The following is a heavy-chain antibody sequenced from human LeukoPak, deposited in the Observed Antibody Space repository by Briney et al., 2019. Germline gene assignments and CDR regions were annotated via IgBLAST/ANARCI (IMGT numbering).Heavy chain of an antibody. J-gene: IGHJ4*02. CDR3: ARKGGPLGPPFDN. Sequence: PGGSLRLSCAASGFTLNNYGIHWVRQAPGKGLEWVAFIRYDGTNEYYADSVKGRFTISRDNAKNSLYLQMNSLRAEDTAVYYCARKGGPLGPPFDNWGQGTLVTVSS. V-gene: IGHV3-30*02. CDR2: IRYDGTNE. D-gene: IGHD7-27*01. CDR1: GFTLNNYG.